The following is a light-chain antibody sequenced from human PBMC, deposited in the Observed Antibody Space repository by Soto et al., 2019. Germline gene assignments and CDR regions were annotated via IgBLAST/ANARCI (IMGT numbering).Light chain of an antibody. V-gene: IGLV2-14*01. J-gene: IGLJ1*01. CDR3: TSPTPGSLYV. CDR1: SSDIGGYNY. CDR2: MVS. Sequence: QSVLTQPASVSGSPGQSITISCTGASSDIGGYNYVSWYQQYPGRVPKLLIYMVSNRPSGVSNRFSGSKSGNTASLTISGLQAEDEADYFCTSPTPGSLYVFGTGTRSPS.